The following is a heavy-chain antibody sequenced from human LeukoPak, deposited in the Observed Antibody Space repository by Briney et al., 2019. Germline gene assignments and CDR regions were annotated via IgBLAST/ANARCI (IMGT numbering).Heavy chain of an antibody. D-gene: IGHD6-13*01. Sequence: GASVKVSCKASGYTFSSFDINWVRQASGQRLEWMGWMNPDSGAAGYVQKFQGRLTLIRNTSISTAYMELHSLRSEDTAIYYCARASGPRSSWYPLDSWGQGTLVSVSA. J-gene: IGHJ4*02. CDR2: MNPDSGAA. CDR3: ARASGPRSSWYPLDS. CDR1: GYTFSSFD. V-gene: IGHV1-8*01.